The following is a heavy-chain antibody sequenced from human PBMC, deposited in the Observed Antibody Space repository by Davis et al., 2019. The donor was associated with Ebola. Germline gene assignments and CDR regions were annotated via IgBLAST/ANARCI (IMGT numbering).Heavy chain of an antibody. CDR3: ARGGPGSSFDS. CDR1: GGSISSSSYY. D-gene: IGHD1-1*01. CDR2: IYYSGST. Sequence: MPSETLSLTCTVSGGSISSSSYYWGWIRQPPGKGLEWIGSIYYSGSTYYNPSLKSRVTISVDTSKNQFSLKLSSVTAADTAVYYCARGGPGSSFDSWGQGTLVIVSS. V-gene: IGHV4-39*01. J-gene: IGHJ4*02.